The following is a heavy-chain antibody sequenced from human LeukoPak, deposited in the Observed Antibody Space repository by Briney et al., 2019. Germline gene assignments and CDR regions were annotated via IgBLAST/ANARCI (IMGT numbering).Heavy chain of an antibody. CDR3: GGNNFYHFQY. J-gene: IGHJ4*02. V-gene: IGHV4-39*01. Sequence: SETLSLTCTVSGDSVSNSPYYWGWVRQPPGKGLEWIGAISYGGTTYSSPSLKSRVTMDLDKSRNRFSLKLTSVTAADTAVYYCGGNNFYHFQYWGQGALVTVTS. CDR2: ISYGGTT. D-gene: IGHD5-24*01. CDR1: GDSVSNSPYY.